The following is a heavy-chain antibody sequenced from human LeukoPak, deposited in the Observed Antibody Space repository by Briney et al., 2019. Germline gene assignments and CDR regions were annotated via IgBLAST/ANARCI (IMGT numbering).Heavy chain of an antibody. Sequence: PGGSLRLSCAASGFTFSSYAMRWVRQAPGKGLEWVSLVSSSGDKTYYPESVKGRFTISRDNSKNTLYLQMNSLRAEDTAVYYCANYGRHFASWGQGTLVTVSP. V-gene: IGHV3-23*01. J-gene: IGHJ4*02. CDR1: GFTFSSYA. CDR2: VSSSGDKT. D-gene: IGHD4-17*01. CDR3: ANYGRHFAS.